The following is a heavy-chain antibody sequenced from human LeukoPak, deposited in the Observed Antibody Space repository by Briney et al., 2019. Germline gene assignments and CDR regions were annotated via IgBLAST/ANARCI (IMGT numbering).Heavy chain of an antibody. Sequence: KPSETLSLTCTVSGGSISSYYWSWIRQPPGKGLEWIGYIYYSGSTNYNPSLKSRVTISVDTSKNQFSLKLSSVTAADTAVYYCATIQRDHAFDIWGQGTMVTVSS. D-gene: IGHD6-25*01. V-gene: IGHV4-59*12. J-gene: IGHJ3*02. CDR3: ATIQRDHAFDI. CDR2: IYYSGST. CDR1: GGSISSYY.